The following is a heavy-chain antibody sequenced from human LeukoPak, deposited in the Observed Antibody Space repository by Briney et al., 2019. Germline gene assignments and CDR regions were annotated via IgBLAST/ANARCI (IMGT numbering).Heavy chain of an antibody. CDR1: GFTFSSYY. CDR3: TNYGVYTGYYFMDV. CDR2: ISSSSSTI. Sequence: PGGSLRLSCAASGFTFSSYYMNWVRQAPGKGLEWVSYISSSSSTIYYADSVKGRFTISRDNAKNSLYLQMNSLSAEDTAVYYCTNYGVYTGYYFMDVWGKGTTVTVSS. V-gene: IGHV3-48*04. D-gene: IGHD4-17*01. J-gene: IGHJ6*03.